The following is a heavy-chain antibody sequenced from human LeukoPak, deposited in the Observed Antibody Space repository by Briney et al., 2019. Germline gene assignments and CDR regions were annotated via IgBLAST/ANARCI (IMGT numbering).Heavy chain of an antibody. V-gene: IGHV1-8*02. CDR1: GFTFTSSA. Sequence: ASVKVSCKASGFTFTSSAVQWVRQATGQGLEWMGWMNPNSGNTGYAQKFQGRVTMTRNTSISTAYMELSSLGSEDTAVCYCARGAPKTYDFWSGYSYYYYYGMDVWGQGTTVTVSS. CDR3: ARGAPKTYDFWSGYSYYYYYGMDV. J-gene: IGHJ6*02. CDR2: MNPNSGNT. D-gene: IGHD3-3*01.